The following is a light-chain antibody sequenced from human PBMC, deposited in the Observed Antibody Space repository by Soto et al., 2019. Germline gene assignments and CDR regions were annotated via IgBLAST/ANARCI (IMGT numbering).Light chain of an antibody. J-gene: IGKJ1*01. CDR2: HAS. V-gene: IGKV1-5*01. CDR1: QTISSW. Sequence: DIQMTQSPSFLSASVGDRVTITCRASQTISSWLAWYQQKPGKAPKLLIYHASTLESGVPSRFSGSGSGTEFTLTISSLQPDDSATYYCQQYNSYSWTFGQGTKVDIK. CDR3: QQYNSYSWT.